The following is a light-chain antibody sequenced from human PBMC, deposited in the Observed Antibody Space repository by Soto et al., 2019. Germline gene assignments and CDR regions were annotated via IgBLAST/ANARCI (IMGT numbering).Light chain of an antibody. CDR3: QAWDSSTVV. J-gene: IGLJ2*01. CDR2: QNS. V-gene: IGLV3-1*01. Sequence: SYELTQPPSLSVSPGQTASITCSGDKLGDKYACWYQQKPGQSPVLVIYQNSKRPSGIPERFSGSNSGNIATLTISGTQAMDEADYYCQAWDSSTVVFGGGTKVTVL. CDR1: KLGDKY.